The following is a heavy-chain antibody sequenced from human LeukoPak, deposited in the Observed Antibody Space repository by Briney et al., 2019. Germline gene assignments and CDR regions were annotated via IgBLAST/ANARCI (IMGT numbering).Heavy chain of an antibody. J-gene: IGHJ4*02. CDR1: GFTFGDYA. D-gene: IGHD3-9*01. Sequence: GGSLRLSCTAAGFTFGDYAMSWVRQAPGKGLEWVGFIRSKAYGGTTEYAASVKGRFTISRDDSKSIAYLQMNSLKTEDTAVYYCTRDSTYYDILTGYYSHDYWGQGTLVTVSS. CDR2: IRSKAYGGTT. V-gene: IGHV3-49*04. CDR3: TRDSTYYDILTGYYSHDY.